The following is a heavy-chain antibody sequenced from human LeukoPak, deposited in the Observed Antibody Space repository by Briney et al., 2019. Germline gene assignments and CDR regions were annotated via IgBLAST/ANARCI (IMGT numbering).Heavy chain of an antibody. Sequence: PGGSLRLSCAASGFTFSSYWMSWVRQAPGKGLEWVANIKQDGSEKYYVDSVKGRFTISRDNAKSSLYLQMNSLRAEDTAVYYCARRGYYDSSGYYPYWGQGTLVTVSS. V-gene: IGHV3-7*01. CDR1: GFTFSSYW. D-gene: IGHD3-22*01. J-gene: IGHJ4*02. CDR3: ARRGYYDSSGYYPY. CDR2: IKQDGSEK.